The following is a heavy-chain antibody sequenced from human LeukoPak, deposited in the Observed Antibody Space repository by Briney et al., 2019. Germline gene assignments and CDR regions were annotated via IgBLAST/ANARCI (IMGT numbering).Heavy chain of an antibody. J-gene: IGHJ4*02. CDR2: IIPIFGTA. V-gene: IGHV1-69*05. Sequence: SVKVSCKASGGTFSSYAISWVRQAPGQGLEWIGGIIPIFGTANYAQKFQGRVTITTDESTSTAYMELSSLRSEDTAVYYCARGSSGYYLPFDYWGQGTLVTVSS. CDR1: GGTFSSYA. D-gene: IGHD3-22*01. CDR3: ARGSSGYYLPFDY.